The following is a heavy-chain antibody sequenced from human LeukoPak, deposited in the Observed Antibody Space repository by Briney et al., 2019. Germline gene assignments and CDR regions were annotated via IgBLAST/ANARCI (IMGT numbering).Heavy chain of an antibody. CDR3: ARDRVNWNDVGGLFDY. V-gene: IGHV3-74*01. CDR2: INSDGRDT. D-gene: IGHD1-1*01. J-gene: IGHJ4*02. Sequence: PGGSLRLSCAASRFTFSNYWMHWVRQAPGKGLVWVSRINSDGRDTSYADSVKGRFTISRDNAKNTLYLQMNSLSAEDTAVYYCARDRVNWNDVGGLFDYWGQGTLVTVSS. CDR1: RFTFSNYW.